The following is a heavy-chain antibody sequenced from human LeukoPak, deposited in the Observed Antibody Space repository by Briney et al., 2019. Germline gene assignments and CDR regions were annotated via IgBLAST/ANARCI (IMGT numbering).Heavy chain of an antibody. CDR1: GGTFSSYA. D-gene: IGHD5-18*01. Sequence: SVKVSCKASGGTFSSYAISWVRQAPGQGLEWMGGIIPIFGTANYAQKFQDRVTITADESTSTAYMELSSLRSEDTAVYYCARGLSPVDTATYYYNGMDVWGKGTTVTVSS. V-gene: IGHV1-69*01. CDR2: IIPIFGTA. CDR3: ARGLSPVDTATYYYNGMDV. J-gene: IGHJ6*04.